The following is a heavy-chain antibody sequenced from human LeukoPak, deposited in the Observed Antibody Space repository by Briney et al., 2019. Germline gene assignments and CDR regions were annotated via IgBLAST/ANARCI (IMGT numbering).Heavy chain of an antibody. J-gene: IGHJ4*02. Sequence: RPSETLSLTCSLSGGSITSTTYYWGWIRQPPGKWLEWIGSIYYSGSTYYNPSLKSRVTISVDTSKNQFSLKLGSVTAADTAVYYCARRRRSFLLAVANKGFDYWGQGTLVTVSS. CDR2: IYYSGST. V-gene: IGHV4-39*01. CDR1: GGSITSTTYY. D-gene: IGHD6-19*01. CDR3: ARRRRSFLLAVANKGFDY.